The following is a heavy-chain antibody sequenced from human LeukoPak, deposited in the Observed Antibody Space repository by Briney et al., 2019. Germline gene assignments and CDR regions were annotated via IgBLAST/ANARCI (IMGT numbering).Heavy chain of an antibody. CDR3: AIMHGYYDGSGFWVQ. V-gene: IGHV3-23*01. CDR1: GFTFSRYA. Sequence: PGGSLRLSCAASGFTFSRYAMSWVSQARGQGLEWVTFISPSGDRTSNADSVEVRFTISRDNTRNTLYLQMNSLRDEDTGVYYCAIMHGYYDGSGFWVQWGQGTLVTVSS. D-gene: IGHD3-22*01. CDR2: ISPSGDRT. J-gene: IGHJ4*02.